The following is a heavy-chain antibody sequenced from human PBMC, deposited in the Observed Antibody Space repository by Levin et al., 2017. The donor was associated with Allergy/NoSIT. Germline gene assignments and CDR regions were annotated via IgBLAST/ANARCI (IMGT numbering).Heavy chain of an antibody. Sequence: GESLKISCKASGYTFTSYAMNWVRQAPGQGLEWMGWINTNTGNPTYAQGFTGRFVFSLDTSVSTAYLQISSLKAEDTAVYYCAREFGNEYSGYDPGFDYWGQGTLVTVSS. CDR3: AREFGNEYSGYDPGFDY. CDR1: GYTFTSYA. D-gene: IGHD5-12*01. CDR2: INTNTGNP. J-gene: IGHJ4*02. V-gene: IGHV7-4-1*02.